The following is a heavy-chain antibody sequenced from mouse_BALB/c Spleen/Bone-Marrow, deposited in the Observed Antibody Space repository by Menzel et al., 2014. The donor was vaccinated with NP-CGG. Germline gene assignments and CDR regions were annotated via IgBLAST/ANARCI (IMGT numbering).Heavy chain of an antibody. CDR2: IHYSGYT. D-gene: IGHD1-1*01. CDR1: GYSITSGYN. Sequence: EVKLVESGPDLVKSSQSLSLPCTVTGYSITSGYNWHWIRPFPGNKLEWMGYIHYSGYTNYNPSLKSRISITRDTSKNQFFLQLNSVTTEDTATYCCARGGYYGSSYFDYWGQGTTLTVSS. V-gene: IGHV3-1*02. J-gene: IGHJ2*01. CDR3: ARGGYYGSSYFDY.